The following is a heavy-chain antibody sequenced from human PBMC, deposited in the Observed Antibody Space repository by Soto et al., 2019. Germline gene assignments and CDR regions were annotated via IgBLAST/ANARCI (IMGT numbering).Heavy chain of an antibody. J-gene: IGHJ6*02. CDR2: ISGSGGST. Sequence: GGSLRLSCAASGFTFSSYAMSWVRQAPGKGLEWVSAISGSGGSTYYADSVKGRFTISRDNSKNTLYLQMTSLRAEDTAVYYCANLGFVVDTAMVKQDDYYYGMDVWGQGTTVTVSS. V-gene: IGHV3-23*01. CDR3: ANLGFVVDTAMVKQDDYYYGMDV. D-gene: IGHD5-18*01. CDR1: GFTFSSYA.